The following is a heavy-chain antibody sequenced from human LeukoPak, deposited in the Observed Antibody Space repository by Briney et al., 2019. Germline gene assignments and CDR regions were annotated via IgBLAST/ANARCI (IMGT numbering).Heavy chain of an antibody. CDR3: ARDVGGMATGYFDY. D-gene: IGHD5-12*01. V-gene: IGHV3-66*02. CDR2: IHSDGRT. CDR1: GLTVSSNF. Sequence: GGSLRLSCAAPGLTVSSNFMSWVRQAPGKGLEWVSVIHSDGRTFYADTVKGRFTVSRDNSNDMLFLQMNSLRAEDTAVYYCARDVGGMATGYFDYWGQGTPVTVSS. J-gene: IGHJ4*02.